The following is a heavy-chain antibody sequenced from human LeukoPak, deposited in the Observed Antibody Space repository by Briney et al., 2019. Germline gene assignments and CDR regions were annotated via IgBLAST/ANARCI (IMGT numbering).Heavy chain of an antibody. CDR2: INPNSGGT. D-gene: IGHD6-19*01. V-gene: IGHV1-2*02. J-gene: IGHJ5*02. Sequence: GASVKVSCKASGYTFTGYYMHWVRQAPGQGLEWMGWINPNSGGTNYAQKFQGRVTMTRGTSTSTVYMELSSLRSEDTAVYYCARGLSVAGLYNWFDPWGQGTLVTVSS. CDR3: ARGLSVAGLYNWFDP. CDR1: GYTFTGYY.